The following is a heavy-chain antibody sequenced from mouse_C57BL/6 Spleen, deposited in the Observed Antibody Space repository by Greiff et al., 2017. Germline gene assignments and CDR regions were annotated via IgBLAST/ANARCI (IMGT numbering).Heavy chain of an antibody. D-gene: IGHD2-4*01. CDR3: ERGGDYAVAWLAS. J-gene: IGHJ3*01. CDR2: IYPGSGST. Sequence: QVQLQQPGAELVKPGASVKMSCKASGYTFTSYWITWVKQRPGQGLEWIGDIYPGSGSTNYNEKFKSKATLTVDTSSSTAYRQLSSLTSEASAVYYCERGGDYAVAWLASWAQGTLALVSA. CDR1: GYTFTSYW. V-gene: IGHV1-55*01.